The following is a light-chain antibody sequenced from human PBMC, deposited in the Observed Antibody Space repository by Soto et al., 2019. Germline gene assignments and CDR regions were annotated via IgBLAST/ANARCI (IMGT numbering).Light chain of an antibody. J-gene: IGKJ4*01. Sequence: DIQMTQSPSTLSASVGDKVTNTCRASQSISSWLAWYQQKPGKAPKLLIYDASSLESGAPSRFSGSGSGTEFTLTISSLQPDDFATYYCQQYNSYSPLTFGGGTKVDIK. CDR1: QSISSW. CDR2: DAS. V-gene: IGKV1-5*01. CDR3: QQYNSYSPLT.